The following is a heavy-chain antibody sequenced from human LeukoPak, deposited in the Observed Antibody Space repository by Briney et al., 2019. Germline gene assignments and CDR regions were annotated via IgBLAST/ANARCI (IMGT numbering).Heavy chain of an antibody. CDR3: ARDQTGFCSGSSCLGSTSDY. CDR1: GFILSDYN. Sequence: GGSLRLSCAASGFILSDYNMHWVRQAPGKGLEWVAVISYDGSNKYYADSVKGRFTISRDDSKNTLYLQMNSLRAEDTAVYYCARDQTGFCSGSSCLGSTSDYWGQGTLVTVSS. V-gene: IGHV3-30*04. CDR2: ISYDGSNK. D-gene: IGHD2-15*01. J-gene: IGHJ4*02.